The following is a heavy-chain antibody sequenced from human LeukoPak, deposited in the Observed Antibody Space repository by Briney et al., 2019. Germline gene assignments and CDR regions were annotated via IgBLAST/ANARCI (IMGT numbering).Heavy chain of an antibody. J-gene: IGHJ6*03. CDR1: GGSIRSTSYY. V-gene: IGHV4-39*07. CDR3: ARVTGQFYFYYYMDV. CDR2: IYYSGST. D-gene: IGHD7-27*01. Sequence: NPSETLSLTCAVSGGSIRSTSYYWGWIRQPPGKGLEWIGSIYYSGSTYYNPSLKSRVTISLDTSKNEFSLKLSSVTAADTAVYYCARVTGQFYFYYYMDVWGKGTTVTVSS.